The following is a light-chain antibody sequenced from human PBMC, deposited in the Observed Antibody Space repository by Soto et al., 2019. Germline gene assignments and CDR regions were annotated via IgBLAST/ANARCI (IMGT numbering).Light chain of an antibody. J-gene: IGLJ1*01. CDR1: SSDVGGYNY. CDR3: CSYAGGFYV. V-gene: IGLV2-11*01. CDR2: DVY. Sequence: QSALTQPRSVSGSPGQSVAISCTGTSSDVGGYNYVSWYQQHPGKVPKLIIFDVYKRPSGVPDRFSGSKSGSTASLTISGLQADDEADYYCCSYAGGFYVVGTGTSSPS.